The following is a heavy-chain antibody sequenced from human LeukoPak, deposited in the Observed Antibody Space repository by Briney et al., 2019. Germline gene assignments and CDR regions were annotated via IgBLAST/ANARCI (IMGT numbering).Heavy chain of an antibody. V-gene: IGHV4-61*01. J-gene: IGHJ4*02. CDR2: IYYSGST. CDR1: GGSVSSGSYY. Sequence: PSETLSLTCTVSGGSVSSGSYYWSWIRQPPGKGLEWIGYIYYSGSTNYNPSLKSRVTISVDTSKNQFSLKLSSVTAADTAVYYCAGDCVHYFDYWGQGTLVTVSS. D-gene: IGHD2-21*01. CDR3: AGDCVHYFDY.